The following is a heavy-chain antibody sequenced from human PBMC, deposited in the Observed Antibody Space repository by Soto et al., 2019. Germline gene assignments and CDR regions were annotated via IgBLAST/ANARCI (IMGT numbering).Heavy chain of an antibody. Sequence: SETLSLTCTVSGGSISSSSYYWGWIRQPPGKGLEWIGSIYYSGSTYYNPSLKSRVTISVDTSKNQFSLKLSSVTAADTAVYYCARQNLHSHYSYKRMDVWGQGTMVTV. J-gene: IGHJ6*02. CDR1: GGSISSSSYY. CDR2: IYYSGST. V-gene: IGHV4-39*01. CDR3: ARQNLHSHYSYKRMDV. D-gene: IGHD2-15*01.